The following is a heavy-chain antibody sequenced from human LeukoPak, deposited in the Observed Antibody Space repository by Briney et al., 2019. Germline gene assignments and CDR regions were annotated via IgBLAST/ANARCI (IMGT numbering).Heavy chain of an antibody. Sequence: ASVKVSCKASGYTCTSYYMHWVRQAPGQGLEWMGIINPSGGSTSYAQKFQGRVTMTRDTSTSTVYMELSSLTSEDTAVYYCARDGEYQLLSYNWFDPWGQGTLVTVSS. CDR3: ARDGEYQLLSYNWFDP. CDR2: INPSGGST. CDR1: GYTCTSYY. V-gene: IGHV1-46*01. D-gene: IGHD2-2*01. J-gene: IGHJ5*02.